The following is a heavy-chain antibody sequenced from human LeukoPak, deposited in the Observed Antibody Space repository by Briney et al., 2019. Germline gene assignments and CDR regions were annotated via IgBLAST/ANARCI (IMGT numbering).Heavy chain of an antibody. CDR3: ARHFGGSRSYPYYFDY. CDR2: IYYSGST. D-gene: IGHD3-10*01. Sequence: SETLSLTCTVSGGSISSYYWSWIRQPPGKGLEWIGYIYYSGSTNYNPSLKSRVTISVDTSKNQFSLKLSSVTAADTAVYYCARHFGGSRSYPYYFDYWGQGTLVTVSS. V-gene: IGHV4-59*08. CDR1: GGSISSYY. J-gene: IGHJ4*02.